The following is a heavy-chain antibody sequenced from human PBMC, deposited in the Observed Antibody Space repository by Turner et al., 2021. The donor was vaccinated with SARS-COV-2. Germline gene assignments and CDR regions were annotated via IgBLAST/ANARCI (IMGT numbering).Heavy chain of an antibody. CDR2: FDPEDRET. CDR1: GYTLTEIF. Sequence: QVQLVQSGAELKTPGASVKVSCHVSGYTLTEIFIHWVRQAPGKGLEWMGGFDPEDRETIYAQKFQGRVTMTEDTSTDIAYMELSSLSSDDTAVYYCATDPLGWAGYDYWGQGTLVTVSS. J-gene: IGHJ4*02. D-gene: IGHD6-25*01. V-gene: IGHV1-24*01. CDR3: ATDPLGWAGYDY.